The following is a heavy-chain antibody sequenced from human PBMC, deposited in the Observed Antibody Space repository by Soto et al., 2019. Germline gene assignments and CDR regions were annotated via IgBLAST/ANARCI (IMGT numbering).Heavy chain of an antibody. J-gene: IGHJ6*02. Sequence: PSETLSLTCTVSGGSIRSGGYYWSWVRQSPRRGLEWIGNIYYSRSTYYNPSLKSRLTISVDTSKNQFSLNLSSVTAADTAVYYCARDRLMATAGTARHYFGLDVWGQGTTVTVSS. CDR2: IYYSRST. CDR3: ARDRLMATAGTARHYFGLDV. CDR1: GGSIRSGGYY. V-gene: IGHV4-31*03. D-gene: IGHD5-18*01.